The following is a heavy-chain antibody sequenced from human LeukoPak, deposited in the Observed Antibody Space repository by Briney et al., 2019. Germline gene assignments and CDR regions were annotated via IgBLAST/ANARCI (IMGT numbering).Heavy chain of an antibody. CDR2: IYHSGST. Sequence: SETLSLTCAVSGYSISSGYYWGWIRQPPGKGLEWIGSIYHSGSTYYNPSLKSRVTISVDTSKNQFSLKLSSVTAADTAVYYCARDHGYCSGGSCYYSWFDPWGQGTLVTVSS. V-gene: IGHV4-38-2*02. D-gene: IGHD2-15*01. J-gene: IGHJ5*02. CDR3: ARDHGYCSGGSCYYSWFDP. CDR1: GYSISSGYY.